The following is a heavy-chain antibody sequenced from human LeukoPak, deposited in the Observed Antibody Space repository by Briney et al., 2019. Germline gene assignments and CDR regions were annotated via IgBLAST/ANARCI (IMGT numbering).Heavy chain of an antibody. Sequence: ASVKVSCKASGYTFTGYYMHWVRQAPGQGLEWMGRINPNSGGTNYAQKFQGRVTMTRDTSFSTAYMELSRLRSDDTAVYYCAREKGKYSSGWYLYYWGQGTLVTVSS. J-gene: IGHJ4*02. CDR3: AREKGKYSSGWYLYY. CDR1: GYTFTGYY. CDR2: INPNSGGT. V-gene: IGHV1-2*06. D-gene: IGHD6-19*01.